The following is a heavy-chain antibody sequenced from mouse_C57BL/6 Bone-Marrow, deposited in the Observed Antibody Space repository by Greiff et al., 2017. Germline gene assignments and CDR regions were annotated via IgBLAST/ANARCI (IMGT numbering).Heavy chain of an antibody. D-gene: IGHD1-1*01. CDR1: GYTFTGYW. V-gene: IGHV1-9*01. CDR2: ILPGSGST. CDR3: AEIYYYVSSYGY. J-gene: IGHJ2*01. Sequence: QVQLQQSGAELMKPGASVKLSCKATGYTFTGYWIEWVKQRPGHGLEWIGEILPGSGSTKYNEKFKGKATFNADTSANTAYMQLSSLTNEDSAIYCCAEIYYYVSSYGYWGQGTTLTVSS.